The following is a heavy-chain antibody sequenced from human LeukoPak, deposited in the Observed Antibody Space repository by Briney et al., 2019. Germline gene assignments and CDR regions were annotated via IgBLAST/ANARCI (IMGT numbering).Heavy chain of an antibody. D-gene: IGHD2-8*01. CDR1: GFTFSSYG. J-gene: IGHJ4*02. V-gene: IGHV3-30*02. CDR3: AKDRIVLMVYGISSFDY. CDR2: IRYDGSNK. Sequence: PGGSLRLSCAASGFTFSSYGMHWVRQAPGKGLEWVAFIRYDGSNKYYADSVKGRFTISRDNSKNTLYLQMNSLRAEDTAVYYCAKDRIVLMVYGISSFDYWGQGTLVTVSS.